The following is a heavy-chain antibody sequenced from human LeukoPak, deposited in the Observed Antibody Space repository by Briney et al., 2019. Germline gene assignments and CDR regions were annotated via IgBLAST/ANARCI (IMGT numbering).Heavy chain of an antibody. CDR3: ANSYDGKIVPFDN. V-gene: IGHV4-4*09. D-gene: IGHD4-23*01. Sequence: SETPSLTCTVPDGSISNSFWNWVRQPPGKGLEWIAYIHTSGSTNYNPAFKSRVTLSVDTSKSQFSLRLNSVTASDTAVYYCANSYDGKIVPFDNWGQGTLVTVSS. CDR1: DGSISNSF. CDR2: IHTSGST. J-gene: IGHJ4*02.